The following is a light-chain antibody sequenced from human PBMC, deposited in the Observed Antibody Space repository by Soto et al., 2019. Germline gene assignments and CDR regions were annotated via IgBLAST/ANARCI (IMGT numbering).Light chain of an antibody. Sequence: SYELTQPPSVSVSPGQTASITCSGDKLGDKYACWYQQKPGQSPVLVIYQDSKRPSGIPERFSGSNSGNTASLTISGTQALDEADYYCQAWDSGTPHVVFGGGTKLTVL. CDR1: KLGDKY. CDR2: QDS. V-gene: IGLV3-1*01. J-gene: IGLJ2*01. CDR3: QAWDSGTPHVV.